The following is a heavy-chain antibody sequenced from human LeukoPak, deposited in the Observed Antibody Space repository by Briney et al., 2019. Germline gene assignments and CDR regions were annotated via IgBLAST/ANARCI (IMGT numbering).Heavy chain of an antibody. Sequence: SETLSLTCTVSGGSISSYYWSWIRQPPGKGLEWIGYIYYSGSTNYNPSLKSRVTISVDTSMNQFSLKLSSATAADTAVYYCARSIPLPLTGANNWFDPWGQGTLVTVSS. CDR2: IYYSGST. V-gene: IGHV4-59*01. J-gene: IGHJ5*02. D-gene: IGHD3-9*01. CDR3: ARSIPLPLTGANNWFDP. CDR1: GGSISSYY.